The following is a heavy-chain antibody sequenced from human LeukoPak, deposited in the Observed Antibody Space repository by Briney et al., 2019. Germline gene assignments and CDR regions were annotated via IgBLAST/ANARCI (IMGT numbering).Heavy chain of an antibody. V-gene: IGHV4-59*11. J-gene: IGHJ6*03. D-gene: IGHD1-14*01. CDR3: ANSGAPEPKIYSYYYYMDV. Sequence: SETLSLTCTVSGGSISSHYWSWIRQPPGKGLEWIGYIYYSGNTNYNPSLKSRVTISLDTSKNQFSLKLSSVTAADTAVYYCANSGAPEPKIYSYYYYMDVWGKGTTVTVSS. CDR1: GGSISSHY. CDR2: IYYSGNT.